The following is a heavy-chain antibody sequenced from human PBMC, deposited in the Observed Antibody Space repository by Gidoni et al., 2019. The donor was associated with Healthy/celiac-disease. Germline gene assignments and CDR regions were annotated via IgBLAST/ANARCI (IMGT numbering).Heavy chain of an antibody. CDR2: IYYSGST. D-gene: IGHD3-22*01. CDR3: ARDDYDSSGRTL. V-gene: IGHV4-59*01. Sequence: QVQLQESGPGLVKPSETLSLPCTASGGSISSYYWSWIRQPPGKGLEWIGYIYYSGSTNYNPSLKSRVTISVDTSKNQFSLKLSSVTAADTAVYYCARDDYDSSGRTLWGRGTLVTVSS. J-gene: IGHJ2*01. CDR1: GGSISSYY.